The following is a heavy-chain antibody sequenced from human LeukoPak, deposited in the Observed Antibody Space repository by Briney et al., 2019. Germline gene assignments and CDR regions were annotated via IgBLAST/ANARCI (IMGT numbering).Heavy chain of an antibody. CDR2: IYHSGST. J-gene: IGHJ6*03. V-gene: IGHV4-39*07. Sequence: SETLSLTCTVSGGSISSSSYYWGWIRQPPGKGLEWIGSIYHSGSTYYNPSLKSRVTISVDTSKKQFSLRLNSVTAADTAVYYCARLADYYYYMDVWGKGTTVTVSS. D-gene: IGHD6-25*01. CDR1: GGSISSSSYY. CDR3: ARLADYYYYMDV.